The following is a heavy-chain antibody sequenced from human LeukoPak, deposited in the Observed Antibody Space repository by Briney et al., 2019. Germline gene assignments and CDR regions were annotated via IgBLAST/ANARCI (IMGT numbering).Heavy chain of an antibody. CDR1: GGSISSYY. Sequence: SETLSLTCTVSGGSISSYYWSWSRQPPGKGLEWIGYIYYSGSTNYNPSLKSRVTISVDTSKNQFSLKLSSVTAADTAVYYCARVDRTDHFDYWGQGTLVTVSS. V-gene: IGHV4-59*01. CDR3: ARVDRTDHFDY. J-gene: IGHJ4*02. CDR2: IYYSGST. D-gene: IGHD3-9*01.